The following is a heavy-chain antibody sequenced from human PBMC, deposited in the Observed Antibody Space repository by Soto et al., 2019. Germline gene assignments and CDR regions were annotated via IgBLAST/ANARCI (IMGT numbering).Heavy chain of an antibody. V-gene: IGHV4-31*03. CDR1: GGSISTGGYY. D-gene: IGHD7-27*01. J-gene: IGHJ2*01. CDR2: IYYSGNT. CDR3: ARANWGNWYFDL. Sequence: QVQLQESGPGLVKPSQTLSLTCTVSGGSISTGGYYWNWIRQHPGKVLEWIGYIYYSGNTYYNPSLKSRVTILVDASKNQFSLRLSSVTAADTAVYYCARANWGNWYFDLWGRGTLVTVSS.